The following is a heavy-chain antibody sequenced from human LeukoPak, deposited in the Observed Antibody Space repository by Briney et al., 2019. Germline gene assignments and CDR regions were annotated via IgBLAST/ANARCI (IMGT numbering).Heavy chain of an antibody. J-gene: IGHJ6*03. D-gene: IGHD3-16*01. V-gene: IGHV3-23*01. CDR3: ARRFGETNSYMDV. CDR1: GFTFSNYA. Sequence: GGSLRLSCAASGFTFSNYAMRWVRQAPGKGLEWVSAISGSGGNTFHADSVQGRFTIARDNAKSTLYLQMNSLRDEDTAIYYCARRFGETNSYMDVWGKGTTVIVSS. CDR2: ISGSGGNT.